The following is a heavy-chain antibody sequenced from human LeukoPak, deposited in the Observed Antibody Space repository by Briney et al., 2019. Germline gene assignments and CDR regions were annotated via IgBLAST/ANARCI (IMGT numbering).Heavy chain of an antibody. Sequence: NPSETLSLTCSASGASTSSRYWSWIRQSPGRTLEWIGHIYNGRNTKYNPSPTSRVTISVDTFKNQFSLRMTSVTAADTAIYYCAQTTGWPGFDFWGPGALVTVSS. CDR1: GASTSSRY. V-gene: IGHV4-59*08. J-gene: IGHJ4*02. CDR2: IYNGRNT. D-gene: IGHD6-19*01. CDR3: AQTTGWPGFDF.